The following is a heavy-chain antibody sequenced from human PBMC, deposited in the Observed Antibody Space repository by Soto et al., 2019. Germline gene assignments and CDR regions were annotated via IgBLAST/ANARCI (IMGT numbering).Heavy chain of an antibody. CDR3: ARTTAVPNSLRSRYFFDY. V-gene: IGHV4-61*08. Sequence: PSETLSLTCIVSGGSVGSGAYYWSWIRQPPGSALEWIGYIQYSGDTNYNSSLKSRVTISVDRSRNRFSLKLTSVTAADTALYYCARTTAVPNSLRSRYFFDYWGQGTLVTVSS. CDR2: IQYSGDT. CDR1: GGSVGSGAYY. D-gene: IGHD4-17*01. J-gene: IGHJ4*02.